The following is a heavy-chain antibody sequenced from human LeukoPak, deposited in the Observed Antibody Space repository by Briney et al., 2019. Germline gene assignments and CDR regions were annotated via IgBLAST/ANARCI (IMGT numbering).Heavy chain of an antibody. V-gene: IGHV5-51*01. D-gene: IGHD5-18*01. Sequence: GESLKISCKGSGYSITSYWIGWVRQMPGKGLEWMGVIYPGDSRTRYNPSFEGQVTISADKSINTAYLQWSSLKASDTAMYYCACREFYSPWPGPWGQGTLVTVSS. CDR1: GYSITSYW. CDR3: ACREFYSPWPGP. J-gene: IGHJ5*02. CDR2: IYPGDSRT.